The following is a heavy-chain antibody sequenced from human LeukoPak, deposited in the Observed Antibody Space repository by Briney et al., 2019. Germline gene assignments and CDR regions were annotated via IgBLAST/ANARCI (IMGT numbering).Heavy chain of an antibody. J-gene: IGHJ4*02. CDR2: ISAYNGNT. D-gene: IGHD3-10*01. CDR3: ARDGSRLLWFGELLYFDY. CDR1: GYTFTSYG. Sequence: GASVKVSCKASGYTFTSYGISWVRQAPGQGREWMGWISAYNGNTNYAQKLQGRVTMTTDTSTSTAYMELRSLRSDDTAVYYCARDGSRLLWFGELLYFDYWGQGTLVTVSS. V-gene: IGHV1-18*01.